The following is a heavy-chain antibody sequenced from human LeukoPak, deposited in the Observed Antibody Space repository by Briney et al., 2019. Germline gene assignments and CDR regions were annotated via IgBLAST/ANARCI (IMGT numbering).Heavy chain of an antibody. CDR2: ISSSGESP. D-gene: IGHD5-24*01. V-gene: IGHV3-23*01. J-gene: IGHJ4*02. Sequence: GGSLRFSCAASGFTFSRYAMSRVRRAPGKGLEWVCGISSSGESPYYADSVKGRFTISRDNSKNTLYLEINSLRAEDTAVYYCAKKSRDGFNPFDYLGQGTLVTVSS. CDR3: AKKSRDGFNPFDY. CDR1: GFTFSRYA.